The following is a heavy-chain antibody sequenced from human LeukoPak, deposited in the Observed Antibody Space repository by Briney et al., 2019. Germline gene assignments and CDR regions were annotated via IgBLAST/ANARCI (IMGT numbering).Heavy chain of an antibody. Sequence: ASVKVSCKASGYTFTSYGISWVRQAPGQGLEWMGWISAYNGNTNYAQKLQGRVTMTTDTSTSTAYMELRSLRSDDTAVYYCARAHYYDSSGKVFDYWGQGTLVTVCS. CDR2: ISAYNGNT. V-gene: IGHV1-18*01. D-gene: IGHD3-22*01. J-gene: IGHJ4*02. CDR1: GYTFTSYG. CDR3: ARAHYYDSSGKVFDY.